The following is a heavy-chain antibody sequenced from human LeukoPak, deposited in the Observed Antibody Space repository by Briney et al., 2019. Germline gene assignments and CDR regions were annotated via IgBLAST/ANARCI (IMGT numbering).Heavy chain of an antibody. CDR3: ARDPYIAVAGPGYFQH. Sequence: ASVKVSCKASGYTFTSYDINWVRQATGQGLEWMGWMNPNSGNTGYAQKFQGRVTMTRNTSISTAYMELSSLRSEDTAVYYCARDPYIAVAGPGYFQHWGQGTLVTVSS. CDR2: MNPNSGNT. V-gene: IGHV1-8*01. D-gene: IGHD6-19*01. J-gene: IGHJ1*01. CDR1: GYTFTSYD.